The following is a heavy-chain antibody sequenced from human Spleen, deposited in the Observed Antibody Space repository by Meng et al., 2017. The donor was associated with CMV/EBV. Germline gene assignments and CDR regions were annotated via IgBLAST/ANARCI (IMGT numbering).Heavy chain of an antibody. J-gene: IGHJ4*02. D-gene: IGHD5-12*01. V-gene: IGHV3-74*01. Sequence: GESLKISCAASGFTYSTYWMHWVRQVPGKGLVWVSRINSDGSSTNYADSVKGRFTISRDNSKNTLYLQMNSLRAEDTAVYYCARVPSLEYSGYDFDYWGQGTLVTVSS. CDR1: GFTYSTYW. CDR3: ARVPSLEYSGYDFDY. CDR2: INSDGSST.